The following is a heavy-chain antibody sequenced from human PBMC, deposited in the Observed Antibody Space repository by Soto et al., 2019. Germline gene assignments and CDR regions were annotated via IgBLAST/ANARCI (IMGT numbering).Heavy chain of an antibody. CDR2: INAGNGNT. Sequence: QVQLVQSGAGVKKPGASVKVSCKASGYTFTSYAMHWVRQAPGQRLEWMGWINAGNGNTKYSQKFQGRVTITRDTSASTAYMELSSLRSEDTAVYYCARRYCSSTSCYGRLDYWGQGTLVTVSS. D-gene: IGHD2-2*01. CDR3: ARRYCSSTSCYGRLDY. CDR1: GYTFTSYA. J-gene: IGHJ4*02. V-gene: IGHV1-3*01.